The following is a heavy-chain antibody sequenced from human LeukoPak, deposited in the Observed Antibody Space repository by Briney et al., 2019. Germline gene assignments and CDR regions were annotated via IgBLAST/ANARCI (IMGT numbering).Heavy chain of an antibody. D-gene: IGHD1-7*01. CDR3: TRAGNYRFDF. CDR2: ISGSGGST. J-gene: IGHJ4*02. V-gene: IGHV3-23*01. Sequence: GGSLRLSCAASGFTFSSYAMSWVRQAPGKGLEWVSAISGSGGSTNYADSVQGRFTISRDNARNTLFLQMNSLRADDTAVYYCTRAGNYRFDFWGQGTLVTVSS. CDR1: GFTFSSYA.